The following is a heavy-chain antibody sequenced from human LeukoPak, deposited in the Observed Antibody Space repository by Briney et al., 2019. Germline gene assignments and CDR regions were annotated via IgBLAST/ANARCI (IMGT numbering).Heavy chain of an antibody. CDR3: ARGLEGAAGDRTNYYYYYYMDV. CDR2: MNPNRGNT. V-gene: IGHV1-8*01. J-gene: IGHJ6*03. D-gene: IGHD7-27*01. CDR1: GYTFTSYD. Sequence: VASVKVSCKASGYTFTSYDINWVRQATGQGLEWMGWMNPNRGNTGYAQKFQGRVTMTRNTSISTAYMELSSLRSEDTAVYYCARGLEGAAGDRTNYYYYYYMDVWGKGTTVTVSS.